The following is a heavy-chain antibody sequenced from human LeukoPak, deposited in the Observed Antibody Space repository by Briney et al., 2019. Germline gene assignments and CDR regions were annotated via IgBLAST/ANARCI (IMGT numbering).Heavy chain of an antibody. Sequence: SETLSLTCTVSGGSISSYYWSWIRQPAGKGLEWIGRIYTSGSTNYNPSLKSRVTMSVDTSKNQFSLKLSSVTAADTAVYYCARILNYYDSSGYFDYWGQGTLVTVSS. CDR3: ARILNYYDSSGYFDY. D-gene: IGHD3-22*01. CDR1: GGSISSYY. V-gene: IGHV4-4*07. CDR2: IYTSGST. J-gene: IGHJ4*02.